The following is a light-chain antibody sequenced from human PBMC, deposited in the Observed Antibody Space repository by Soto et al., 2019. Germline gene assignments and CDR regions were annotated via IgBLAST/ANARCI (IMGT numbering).Light chain of an antibody. V-gene: IGLV2-14*01. J-gene: IGLJ2*01. CDR3: RSYTSTTTMV. CDR2: EVS. Sequence: QSALTQPASVSGSPGQSITFSCSGTSSDVGGYKYVSWYQQHPGKAPKLMIYEVSNRPSGVSTRFSGSKSGNTASLTISGLQAEDEADYYCRSYTSTTTMVFGGGTKVTVL. CDR1: SSDVGGYKY.